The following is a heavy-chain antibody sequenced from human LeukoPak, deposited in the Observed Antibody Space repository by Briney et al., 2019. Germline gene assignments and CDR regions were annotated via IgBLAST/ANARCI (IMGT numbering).Heavy chain of an antibody. CDR2: IYYSGST. J-gene: IGHJ5*02. CDR1: GGSISSYY. Sequence: SETLSLTCTVSGGSISSYYWSWIRQPPGKGLEWIGYIYYSGSTNYNPSLRSRVTISVDTSKNQLSLNLNSVTAADTAVYYCARESLSSGWFDPWGQGTLVTVSS. V-gene: IGHV4-59*01. CDR3: ARESLSSGWFDP.